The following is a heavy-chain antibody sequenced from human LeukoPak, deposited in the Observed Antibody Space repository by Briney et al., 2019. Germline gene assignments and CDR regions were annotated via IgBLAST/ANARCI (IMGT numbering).Heavy chain of an antibody. Sequence: GGSLRLSCAASGFTFYTYAMSWVRQAPGKGLEWVSSISGSGGSTYYADSVKGRFTISRDNSKNTLSVQMSSLRAEDTAVYFCAKDAGYCSSITCDLDYWGQGTLVTVSS. D-gene: IGHD2-2*01. CDR1: GFTFYTYA. J-gene: IGHJ4*02. CDR3: AKDAGYCSSITCDLDY. CDR2: ISGSGGST. V-gene: IGHV3-23*01.